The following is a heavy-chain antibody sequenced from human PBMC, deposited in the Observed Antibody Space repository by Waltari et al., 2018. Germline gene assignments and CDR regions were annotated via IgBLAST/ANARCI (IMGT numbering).Heavy chain of an antibody. Sequence: EVQLVESGGGLVKPGGSLRLSCAASGFTFSSYSMNWVRQAPGKGLEWVSSISSSSSYIYYADSVKGRFTISRDNAKNSLYLQMNSLRAEDTAVYYCARDGGLGYCSGGSCSGGQGTLVTVSS. CDR3: ARDGGLGYCSGGSCS. CDR2: ISSSSSYI. CDR1: GFTFSSYS. J-gene: IGHJ4*02. V-gene: IGHV3-21*01. D-gene: IGHD2-15*01.